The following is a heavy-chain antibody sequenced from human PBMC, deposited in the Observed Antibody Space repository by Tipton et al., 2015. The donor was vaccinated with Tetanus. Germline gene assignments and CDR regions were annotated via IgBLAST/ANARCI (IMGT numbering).Heavy chain of an antibody. D-gene: IGHD2-21*02. Sequence: SLRLSCLATGFTFSGHWMHWVRQAPGKKLMWVARISYDGSSISYADSVKGRFTISRDNPKNTLYLQMNGLRGDDTATYYCAKLKSRGDSSAIEHWGQGTLVTVSS. CDR3: AKLKSRGDSSAIEH. CDR1: GFTFSGHW. V-gene: IGHV3-74*01. CDR2: ISYDGSSI. J-gene: IGHJ4*02.